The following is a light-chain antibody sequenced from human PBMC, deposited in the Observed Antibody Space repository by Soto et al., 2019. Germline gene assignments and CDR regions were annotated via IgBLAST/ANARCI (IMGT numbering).Light chain of an antibody. Sequence: IQLTQSPSSLSASVGDRVTITCRASQGISSYLAWYQQKPGQAPKLLIYAATSLQDGVPLRFSGSGSGADFTLTISALQPEDFATYYCQQANSLPLTFGGGTKVDIK. V-gene: IGKV1-12*01. CDR2: AAT. CDR3: QQANSLPLT. J-gene: IGKJ4*01. CDR1: QGISSY.